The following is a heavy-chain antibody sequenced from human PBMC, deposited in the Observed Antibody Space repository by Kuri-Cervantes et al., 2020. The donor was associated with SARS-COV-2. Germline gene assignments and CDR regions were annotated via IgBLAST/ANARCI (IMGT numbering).Heavy chain of an antibody. Sequence: ETLSLTCAASGFTFSSYDMHWVRQATGKGLEWVSAIGTAGDTYYPGSVKGRFTISRDNSKNTLYLQMNSLRAEDTAVYYCARDAGALFDYWGQGTLVTVSS. J-gene: IGHJ4*02. CDR1: GFTFSSYD. CDR2: IGTAGDT. V-gene: IGHV3-13*01. D-gene: IGHD1-26*01. CDR3: ARDAGALFDY.